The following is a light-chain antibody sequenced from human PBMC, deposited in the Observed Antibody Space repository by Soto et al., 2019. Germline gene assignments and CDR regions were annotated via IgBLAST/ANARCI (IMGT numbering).Light chain of an antibody. J-gene: IGLJ1*01. Sequence: QSALTQPASVSGSPGQSITISCSGTNSDIGAYDYVSWYQQHPGKPPKLMIFEVNGRPSGVSDRFSGSKSGNTASLTISGLQPEDEADYYCSSFSSSSTPYVFGTGTKVTVL. CDR2: EVN. CDR1: NSDIGAYDY. CDR3: SSFSSSSTPYV. V-gene: IGLV2-14*01.